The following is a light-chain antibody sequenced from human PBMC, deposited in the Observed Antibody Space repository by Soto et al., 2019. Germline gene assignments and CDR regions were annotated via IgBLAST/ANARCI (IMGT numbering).Light chain of an antibody. CDR2: DVT. J-gene: IGLJ1*01. CDR1: SSDVGGYEY. CDR3: PPSTRSSTSV. Sequence: QSVLSQPASVSGSPGQSITISCTGTSSDVGGYEYVSWYQHQPDKAPKLIIYDVTNRPSGVSTRFSGSKSGNTASLTISGIQTAEETDYYCPPSTRSSTSVFGSGPNVTV. V-gene: IGLV2-14*01.